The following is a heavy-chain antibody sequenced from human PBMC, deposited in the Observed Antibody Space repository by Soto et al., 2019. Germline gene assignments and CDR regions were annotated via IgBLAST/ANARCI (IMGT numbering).Heavy chain of an antibody. Sequence: GESLKISCKGSGYSFTSYWIGWVRQMPGKXLEWMGIVHPGNSGTKYSPSFQGQVTISADKSISTAYLQWSSLKASDTAMYYCARHRAVAGMPDYYYHMDVWGQGTTVTVSS. CDR2: VHPGNSGT. J-gene: IGHJ6*02. CDR3: ARHRAVAGMPDYYYHMDV. D-gene: IGHD6-19*01. CDR1: GYSFTSYW. V-gene: IGHV5-51*01.